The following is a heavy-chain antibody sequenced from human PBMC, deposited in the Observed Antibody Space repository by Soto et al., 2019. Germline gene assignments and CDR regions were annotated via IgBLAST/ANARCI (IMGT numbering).Heavy chain of an antibody. J-gene: IGHJ5*02. D-gene: IGHD1-26*01. V-gene: IGHV1-24*01. CDR1: GYTLTESS. CDR3: ATAPYSGSYGWFDP. CDR2: FDPEDGET. Sequence: ASVKVSCKVSGYTLTESSMHWVRQAPGKGLEWMGGFDPEDGETIYAQKFQGRVTMTEDTSTDTAYMELSSLRSEDTAVYYCATAPYSGSYGWFDPWGQGXLVTVYS.